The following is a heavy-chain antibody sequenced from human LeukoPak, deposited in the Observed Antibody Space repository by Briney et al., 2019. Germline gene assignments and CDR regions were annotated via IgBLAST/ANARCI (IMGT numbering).Heavy chain of an antibody. D-gene: IGHD2/OR15-2a*01. Sequence: GGSLRLSCAASGFTFSSYTMSWVRQAPGKGLEWVSAISGNADIIYTAVSVRGRFTISRDNSKNTVYLQMNSLRAEDTALYYCAKDFYVPNDWGQGTLVTVSS. CDR2: ISGNADII. CDR1: GFTFSSYT. CDR3: AKDFYVPND. V-gene: IGHV3-23*01. J-gene: IGHJ4*02.